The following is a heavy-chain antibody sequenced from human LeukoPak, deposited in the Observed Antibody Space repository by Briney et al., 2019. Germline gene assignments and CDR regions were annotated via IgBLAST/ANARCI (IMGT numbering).Heavy chain of an antibody. CDR2: ISSSGYSA. J-gene: IGHJ4*02. V-gene: IGHV3-23*01. Sequence: GWSLRLSCAASGFTFSNYGMSWVRQAPGKGLEGVSAISSSGYSAYYVDSVKGRFTISRDNSKNTLYLQMNSLRAEDTAVYYCARNLNDYGDRIWDYWGQGTLVTVSS. CDR1: GFTFSNYG. CDR3: ARNLNDYGDRIWDY. D-gene: IGHD4-17*01.